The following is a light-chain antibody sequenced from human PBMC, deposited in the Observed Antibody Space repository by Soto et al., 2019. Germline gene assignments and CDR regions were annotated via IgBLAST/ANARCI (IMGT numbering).Light chain of an antibody. J-gene: IGLJ7*01. CDR1: SSDVGSHNH. Sequence: QSALTQPASVSGSPGQSITISCTGTSSDVGSHNHVSWYQQPPGQAPKLMIYDVSKRPLGVSARFSASKSGNTASLTISGLQAEDEADYYCCSYGGSRAVFGGGTQLTVL. CDR2: DVS. V-gene: IGLV2-23*02. CDR3: CSYGGSRAV.